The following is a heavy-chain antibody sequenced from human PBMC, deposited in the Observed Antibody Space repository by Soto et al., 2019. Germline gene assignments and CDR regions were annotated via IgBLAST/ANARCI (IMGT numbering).Heavy chain of an antibody. J-gene: IGHJ6*02. CDR1: GFTFSNAW. D-gene: IGHD3-9*01. V-gene: IGHV3-15*07. Sequence: GGSLRLSCAASGFTFSNAWMNWVRQAPGKGLEWVGRIKSKTDGGTTDYAAPVKGRFTISRDDSKNTLYLQMNSLKTEDTAVYYCTTPTGRGLRYFDWLSDPYYYYGMDVWGQGTTVTVSS. CDR2: IKSKTDGGTT. CDR3: TTPTGRGLRYFDWLSDPYYYYGMDV.